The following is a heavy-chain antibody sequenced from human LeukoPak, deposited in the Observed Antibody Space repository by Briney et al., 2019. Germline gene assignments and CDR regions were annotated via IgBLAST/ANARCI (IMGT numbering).Heavy chain of an antibody. CDR2: INSDGSST. D-gene: IGHD3-22*01. J-gene: IGHJ4*02. CDR3: ARGSSITMIVVDLPGYFDY. V-gene: IGHV3-74*01. Sequence: GGSLRLSCAASGFTFSSYWMHWVRQAPGKGLVWVSRINSDGSSTSYADSVKGRFPISRDNAKNTLYLQMNSLRAEDTAVYYCARGSSITMIVVDLPGYFDYWGQGTLVTVSS. CDR1: GFTFSSYW.